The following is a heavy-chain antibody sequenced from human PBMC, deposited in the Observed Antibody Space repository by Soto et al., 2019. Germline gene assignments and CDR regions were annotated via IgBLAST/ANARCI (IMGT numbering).Heavy chain of an antibody. D-gene: IGHD2-15*01. CDR1: GDSISEYY. Sequence: SSETLSLTCTVSGDSISEYYWSWIRQPPGKGLEWIGYIYYSGSTNSNNPSLKSRVAISVDTSKNEFSLKLSSVTAADTAVYYCAQLRGDIVVVVAAPTRYWVQGTQVTVSS. V-gene: IGHV4-59*08. CDR2: IYYSGST. J-gene: IGHJ4*02. CDR3: AQLRGDIVVVVAAPTRY.